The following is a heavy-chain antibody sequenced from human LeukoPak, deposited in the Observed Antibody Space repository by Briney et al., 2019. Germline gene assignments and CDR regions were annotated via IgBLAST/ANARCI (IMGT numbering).Heavy chain of an antibody. CDR3: ARTGIAAAGPDFDY. Sequence: GGSLRLSCAASGLTFSSYSMNWVRQAPGKGLEWVLYISSSSSTIYYADSVKGRFTISRDNAKNSLYLQMNSLRAEDTAVYYCARTGIAAAGPDFDYWGQGTLVTVSS. D-gene: IGHD6-13*01. CDR1: GLTFSSYS. J-gene: IGHJ4*02. CDR2: ISSSSSTI. V-gene: IGHV3-48*01.